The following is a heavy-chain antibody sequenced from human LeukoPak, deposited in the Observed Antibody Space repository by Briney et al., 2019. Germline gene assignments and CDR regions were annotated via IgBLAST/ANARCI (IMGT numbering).Heavy chain of an antibody. V-gene: IGHV1-2*02. CDR3: ARGPNWNYRHGFDY. D-gene: IGHD1-7*01. Sequence: ASVKVSCKASGYTFTGYYMHWVRQAPGQGLEWMGWINPNSGGTNYAQKFQGRVTMTRDTSISTAYMELSRLRSDDTAVYYCARGPNWNYRHGFDYWGQGTLVTVSS. CDR2: INPNSGGT. J-gene: IGHJ4*02. CDR1: GYTFTGYY.